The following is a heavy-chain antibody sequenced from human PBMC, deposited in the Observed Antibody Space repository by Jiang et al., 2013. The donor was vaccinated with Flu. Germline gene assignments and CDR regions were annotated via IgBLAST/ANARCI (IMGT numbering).Heavy chain of an antibody. V-gene: IGHV3-49*03. CDR3: TRDLVRDIIMIPATYFDS. CDR1: GFTFGDYG. J-gene: IGHJ4*02. D-gene: IGHD2-2*01. Sequence: VQLLESGGGLVQPGRSPRLSCTASGFTFGDYGMSWFRQAPGKGLEWVGFIRSKLYHGTTDYAASVKGRFTISRDDSKSITYLQMSSLRTEDTAVYYCTRDLVRDIIMIPATYFDSWGQGTLVTVSS. CDR2: IRSKLYHGTT.